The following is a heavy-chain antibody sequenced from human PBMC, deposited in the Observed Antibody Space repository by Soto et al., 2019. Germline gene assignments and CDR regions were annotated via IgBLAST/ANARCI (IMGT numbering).Heavy chain of an antibody. V-gene: IGHV4-31*03. J-gene: IGHJ5*02. CDR3: ARGFDWLFPNWFDP. CDR2: IYYSGST. D-gene: IGHD3-9*01. CDR1: GGSISSGGYY. Sequence: SETLSLTSTVSGGSISSGGYYWSWIRQHPGKGLEWIGYIYYSGSTYYNPSLKSRVTISVDTSKNQFSLKLSSVTAADTAVYYCARGFDWLFPNWFDPWGQGTLVTVSS.